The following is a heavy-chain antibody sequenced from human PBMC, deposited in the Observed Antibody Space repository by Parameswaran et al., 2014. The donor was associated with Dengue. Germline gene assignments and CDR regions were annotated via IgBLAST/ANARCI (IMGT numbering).Heavy chain of an antibody. CDR1: GGSFSGYY. V-gene: IGHV4-34*01. D-gene: IGHD1-26*01. Sequence: ASETLSLTCAVYGGSFSGYYWSWIRQPPGKGLEWIGEINHSGSTNYNPSLKSRVTISVDTSKNQFSLKLSSVTAADTAVYYCARGRIVGAPFGMDVWGQGTTVTVSS. CDR2: INHSGST. CDR3: ARGRIVGAPFGMDV. J-gene: IGHJ6*02.